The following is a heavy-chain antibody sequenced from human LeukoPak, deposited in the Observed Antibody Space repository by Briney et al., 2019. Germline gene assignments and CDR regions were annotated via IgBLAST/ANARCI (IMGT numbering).Heavy chain of an antibody. V-gene: IGHV5-51*01. CDR1: GSFFTSYW. Sequence: RGASLQISCKGSGSFFTSYWIGGGRQMPGKGLEGMGIIYPGDSDTRYSPSFQGQVTISADKSISTAYLQWSSLKASDTAMYYCARLLAAAGLYYFDYWGQGTLVTVSS. J-gene: IGHJ4*02. CDR2: IYPGDSDT. CDR3: ARLLAAAGLYYFDY. D-gene: IGHD6-13*01.